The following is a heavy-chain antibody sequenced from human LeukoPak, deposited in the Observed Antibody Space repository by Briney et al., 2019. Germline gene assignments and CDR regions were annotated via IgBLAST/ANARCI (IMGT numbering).Heavy chain of an antibody. V-gene: IGHV3-49*04. CDR2: IRSKAYGGTT. D-gene: IGHD3-3*01. Sequence: GGSLRLSCTASGFTFGDYAMSWVRQAPGKGLEWVGFIRSKAYGGTTEYAASVKGRFTISRDDSKSIAYLQMNSLKTEDTAVYYCTREASSITIFGVVYLLDYWGQGTLVTVSS. J-gene: IGHJ4*02. CDR3: TREASSITIFGVVYLLDY. CDR1: GFTFGDYA.